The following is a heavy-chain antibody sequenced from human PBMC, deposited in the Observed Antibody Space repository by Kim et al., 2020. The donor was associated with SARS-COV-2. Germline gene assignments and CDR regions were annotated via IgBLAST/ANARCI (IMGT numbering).Heavy chain of an antibody. CDR2: VSGGGGPT. CDR3: ARDRDQELVRFWYFDL. Sequence: GGSLRLSCAASGFTFTSSAMSWVRQAPGKGLEWVSAVSGGGGPTYYADSVKGRFTIFRDNSKNTLYLQMNSLRADDTAIYYCARDRDQELVRFWYFDLWGRGTLVTVSS. D-gene: IGHD6-13*01. J-gene: IGHJ2*01. V-gene: IGHV3-23*01. CDR1: GFTFTSSA.